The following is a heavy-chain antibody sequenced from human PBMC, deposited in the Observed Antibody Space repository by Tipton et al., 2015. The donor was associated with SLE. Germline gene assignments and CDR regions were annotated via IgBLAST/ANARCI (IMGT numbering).Heavy chain of an antibody. CDR2: ISSSGSTV. Sequence: GSLRLSCAASGITFHDYHLNWIRQAPGKGLEWVSYISSSGSTVYYADSVKGRFTISRDNAKNSLYLEMSSLRAEDTAVHYCSMWLVPFYGMDVWGQGTTVTVSS. V-gene: IGHV3-11*04. D-gene: IGHD6-19*01. CDR3: SMWLVPFYGMDV. CDR1: GITFHDYH. J-gene: IGHJ6*02.